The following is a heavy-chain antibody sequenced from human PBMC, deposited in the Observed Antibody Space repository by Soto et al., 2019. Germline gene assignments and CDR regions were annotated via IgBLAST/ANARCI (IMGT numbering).Heavy chain of an antibody. CDR3: ARGLECRGYCLDKPTWFAP. J-gene: IGHJ5*02. V-gene: IGHV1-69*06. D-gene: IGHD2-15*01. CDR1: GGTFSTYT. Sequence: ASVKVSCKASGGTFSTYTFSWVRQAPGQGLEWMGRIIPIFGTPYYAQKFQGRVTITADKSTSTVYMELSSLRSDDTAVYFCARGLECRGYCLDKPTWFAPWGQGTLVTVSS. CDR2: IIPIFGTP.